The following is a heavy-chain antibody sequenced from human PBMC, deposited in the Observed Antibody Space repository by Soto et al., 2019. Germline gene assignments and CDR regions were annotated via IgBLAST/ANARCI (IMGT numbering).Heavy chain of an antibody. CDR1: GFTFSAYY. J-gene: IGHJ6*02. D-gene: IGHD6-13*01. Sequence: ASVKVSCKASGFTFSAYYIYWVRQAPGQVLEWIGWINPNSGGTNNAQKFQGRVTMTRDTSTSTVYMELSALIPDDTAVYYCARSLLDEYSSSWRSAYYGMDVWGQGTTVTVSS. CDR3: ARSLLDEYSSSWRSAYYGMDV. CDR2: INPNSGGT. V-gene: IGHV1-2*02.